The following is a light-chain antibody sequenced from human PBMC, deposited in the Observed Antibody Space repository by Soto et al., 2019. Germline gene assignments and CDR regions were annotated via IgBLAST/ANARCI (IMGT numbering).Light chain of an antibody. J-gene: IGKJ2*01. CDR3: QQYKSWPYT. CDR2: GAS. CDR1: QSVSSSY. V-gene: IGKV3-20*01. Sequence: EIVLTQSPGTLSLSPGERATLSCRASQSVSSSYLAWYQQKPGQAPRLLIYGASSRATGIPDRFSGSGSGTDFTLTISRLEPEDFAVYYCQQYKSWPYTFGQGTKVDIK.